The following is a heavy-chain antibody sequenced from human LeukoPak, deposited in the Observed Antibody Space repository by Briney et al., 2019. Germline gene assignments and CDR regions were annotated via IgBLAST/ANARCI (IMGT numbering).Heavy chain of an antibody. D-gene: IGHD3-3*01. Sequence: GGSLRLSCAASGFTFSNAWMSWARQAPGKGLEWVGRIKSKTDGGTTDYAAPVKGRFTISRDDSKNTLYLQMNSLKTEDTAVYYCTTRFWEWDFDYWGQGTLVTASS. CDR3: TTRFWEWDFDY. V-gene: IGHV3-15*01. CDR2: IKSKTDGGTT. J-gene: IGHJ4*02. CDR1: GFTFSNAW.